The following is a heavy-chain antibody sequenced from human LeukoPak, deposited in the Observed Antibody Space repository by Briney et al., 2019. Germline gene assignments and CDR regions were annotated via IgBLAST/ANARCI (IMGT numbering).Heavy chain of an antibody. J-gene: IGHJ5*02. Sequence: ASVKVSCTASGGTFSSYAISRVRQAPGQGLEWRGGIIPNFGTANYAQKFQGRVTITADESTSTAYMELSSLRSEDTAVYYCAGLSCFGELLSNWFDPWGQGALVTVCS. CDR2: IIPNFGTA. CDR1: GGTFSSYA. V-gene: IGHV1-69*01. CDR3: AGLSCFGELLSNWFDP. D-gene: IGHD3-10*01.